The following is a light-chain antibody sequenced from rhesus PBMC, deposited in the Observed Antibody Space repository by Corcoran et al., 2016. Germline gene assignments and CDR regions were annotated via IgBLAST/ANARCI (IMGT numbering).Light chain of an antibody. Sequence: DIQMTQSPSSLSASVGDKVTITCRTSQGISSYLSWYQVKPGKTPKLLIFYASTLQSGVPSRFSGSGSGTDFTLTISNLQPEDFATYYCLQYNSDPYSFGQGTKVEIK. CDR2: YAS. CDR1: QGISSY. J-gene: IGKJ2*01. V-gene: IGKV1-43*02. CDR3: LQYNSDPYS.